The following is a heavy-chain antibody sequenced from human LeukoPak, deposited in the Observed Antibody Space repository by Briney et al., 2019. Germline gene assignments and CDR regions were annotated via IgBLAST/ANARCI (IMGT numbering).Heavy chain of an antibody. CDR2: VLDNVRT. D-gene: IGHD5-18*01. CDR3: ATIKRGDIFGFFDF. J-gene: IGHJ4*02. CDR1: GGSISSHY. Sequence: SETLSLTCTVSGGSISSHYWSWVRQPPGKGLEWIGYVLDNVRTKDNPSLNSRFTLSADTSKNQFSLRLTSVTAADTAVYYCATIKRGDIFGFFDFWGQGILVTVSS. V-gene: IGHV4-59*11.